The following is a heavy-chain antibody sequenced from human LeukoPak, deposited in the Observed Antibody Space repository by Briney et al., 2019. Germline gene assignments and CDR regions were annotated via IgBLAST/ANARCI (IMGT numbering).Heavy chain of an antibody. CDR2: INHSGST. J-gene: IGHJ6*03. V-gene: IGHV4-34*01. CDR3: ARVYYYGSGSYYKAYYYMDV. CDR1: GFTFSSYA. Sequence: GSLRLSCAASGFTFSSYAMSWVRQAPGKGLEWIGEINHSGSTNYNPSLKSRVTISVDTSKNQFSLKLSSVTAADTAVYYCARVYYYGSGSYYKAYYYMDVWGKGTTVTVSS. D-gene: IGHD3-10*01.